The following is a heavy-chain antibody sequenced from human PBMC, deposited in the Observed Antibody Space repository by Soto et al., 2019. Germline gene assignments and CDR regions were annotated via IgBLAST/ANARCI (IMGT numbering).Heavy chain of an antibody. Sequence: QVQLVESGGGVVQPGRSLRLSCAASGFTFSSYGMHWVRQAPGKGLEWVAVISYDGSNKYYADSVKGRFTISRDNSKNTLYLQMNSLRAEDTAVYYCVKVEGSTDSNQIIYWYYYYMDVWGKGTTVTVSS. D-gene: IGHD2-2*01. V-gene: IGHV3-30*18. J-gene: IGHJ6*03. CDR1: GFTFSSYG. CDR2: ISYDGSNK. CDR3: VKVEGSTDSNQIIYWYYYYMDV.